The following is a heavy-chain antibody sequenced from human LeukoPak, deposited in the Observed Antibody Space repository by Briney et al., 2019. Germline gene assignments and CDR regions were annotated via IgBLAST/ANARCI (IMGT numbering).Heavy chain of an antibody. Sequence: ASVKVSCKASGYTFTGYYMHWVRQAPGQGLEWMGINNPSGGSTSYAQKFQGRVTMTRDTSTSTVYMELSSLRSEDTAVYYCARRTGTTYNWFDPWGQGTLVTVSS. D-gene: IGHD1-7*01. V-gene: IGHV1-46*01. J-gene: IGHJ5*02. CDR3: ARRTGTTYNWFDP. CDR1: GYTFTGYY. CDR2: NNPSGGST.